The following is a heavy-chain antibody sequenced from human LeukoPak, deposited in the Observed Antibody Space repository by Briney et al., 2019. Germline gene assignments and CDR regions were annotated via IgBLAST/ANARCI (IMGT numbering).Heavy chain of an antibody. J-gene: IGHJ4*02. V-gene: IGHV4-30-4*08. CDR2: IYYSGNT. CDR1: GGSISSGDYY. CDR3: ARAYSGSYYGDPYYFDY. D-gene: IGHD1-26*01. Sequence: SQTLSLTCTVSGGSISSGDYYWSWIRQPPGKGLEWIGYIYYSGNTYYNLSLKSRVTISVDTSKNQFSLKLSSVTAADTAVYYCARAYSGSYYGDPYYFDYWGQGTLVTVSS.